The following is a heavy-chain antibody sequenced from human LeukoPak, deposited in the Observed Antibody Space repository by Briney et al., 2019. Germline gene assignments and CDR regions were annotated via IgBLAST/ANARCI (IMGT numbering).Heavy chain of an antibody. CDR3: AKFALYYYYGMDV. CDR2: INSDGSST. Sequence: PGGSLRLSCAASGFTFSSYWMHWVRQVPGKGLVWVSRINSDGSSTSYADSVKGRFTISRDNSKNTLYLQMNSLRAEDTAVYYCAKFALYYYYGMDVWGQGTTVTVSS. CDR1: GFTFSSYW. J-gene: IGHJ6*02. V-gene: IGHV3-74*01.